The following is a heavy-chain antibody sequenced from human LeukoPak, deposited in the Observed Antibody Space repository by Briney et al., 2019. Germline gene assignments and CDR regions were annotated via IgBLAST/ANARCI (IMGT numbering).Heavy chain of an antibody. J-gene: IGHJ4*02. CDR1: GFIFNDYF. CDR2: ITNNGRKT. Sequence: GGSLRLSCAASGFIFNDYFMGWIRQTPGKGLEWVSYITNNGRKTYYADSMKGRFTISRDNAKNSLYLQMNSLRAEDTAVYYCARDSSWTLLDYWGQGTLVTVSS. CDR3: ARDSSWTLLDY. D-gene: IGHD1-26*01. V-gene: IGHV3-11*04.